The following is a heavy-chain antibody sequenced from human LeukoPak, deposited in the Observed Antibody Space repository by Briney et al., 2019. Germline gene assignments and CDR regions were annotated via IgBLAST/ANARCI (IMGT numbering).Heavy chain of an antibody. CDR2: IIPILGIA. V-gene: IGHV1-69*04. Sequence: SVKVSCKASGYTFTSYYMHWVRQAPGQGLEWMGRIIPILGIANYAQKFQGRVTITADKSTSTAYMELSSLRSEDTAVYCCARDNLGYCSSTSCYSDYYYYGMDVWGQATTVTVSS. D-gene: IGHD2-2*02. J-gene: IGHJ6*02. CDR3: ARDNLGYCSSTSCYSDYYYYGMDV. CDR1: GYTFTSYY.